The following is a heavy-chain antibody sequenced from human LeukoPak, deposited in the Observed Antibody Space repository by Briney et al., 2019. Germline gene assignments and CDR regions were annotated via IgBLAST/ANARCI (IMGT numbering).Heavy chain of an antibody. D-gene: IGHD3-3*01. V-gene: IGHV3-30*02. CDR1: GFTFSSYG. Sequence: GGSLRLSCAASGFTFSSYGMHWVRQAPGKGLEWVAFIRYDGSNKYYADSVKGRFTISRDNSKNTLYLQMNSLRAEDTAVYYCAKDQRMVIIMWQFDYWGQGTLVTVSS. CDR2: IRYDGSNK. J-gene: IGHJ4*02. CDR3: AKDQRMVIIMWQFDY.